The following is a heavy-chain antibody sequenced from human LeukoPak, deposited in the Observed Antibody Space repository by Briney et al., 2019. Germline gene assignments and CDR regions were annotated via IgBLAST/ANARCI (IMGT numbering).Heavy chain of an antibody. CDR2: ISGSGGST. CDR1: GFTFSSYA. D-gene: IGHD4-11*01. J-gene: IGHJ5*02. Sequence: PGGSLRLSCAASGFTFSSYAMSWVRQAPGKGLEWVSTISGSGGSTYYADSVKVRFTISRDNSKNTLYLQMNSLRAEDTAVYYCAKDPTASYYSNNWFDPWGQGTLVTVSS. V-gene: IGHV3-23*01. CDR3: AKDPTASYYSNNWFDP.